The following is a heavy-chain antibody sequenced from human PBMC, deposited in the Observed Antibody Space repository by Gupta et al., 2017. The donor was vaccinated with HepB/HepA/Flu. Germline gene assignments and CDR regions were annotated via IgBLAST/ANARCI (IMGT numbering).Heavy chain of an antibody. CDR1: GGSFSGEY. J-gene: IGHJ4*02. Sequence: QVQLQQRGAGLLKPSETLSLTCGVFGGSFSGEYWTWIRQSPGKGLEWIGEINHRAHTNYNPSLKSRVSISVDTSSNEFSLKVNSVTAADTAVYYCARGNPSKGGFWSGYKAFRYFDYWGQGTLVTVSS. CDR2: INHRAHT. V-gene: IGHV4-34*01. CDR3: ARGNPSKGGFWSGYKAFRYFDY. D-gene: IGHD3-3*01.